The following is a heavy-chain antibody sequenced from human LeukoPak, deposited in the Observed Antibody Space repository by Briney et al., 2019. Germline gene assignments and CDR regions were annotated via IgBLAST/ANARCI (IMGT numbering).Heavy chain of an antibody. J-gene: IGHJ4*02. Sequence: PSETLSLTCAVYGGSFSGYYWSWIRQPPGKGLEWIGEINHSGSTNYNPPLKSRVTISVDTSKNQFSLKLSSVTAADTAVYYCARGGYPFDYWGQGTLVTVSS. CDR2: INHSGST. D-gene: IGHD2-2*03. V-gene: IGHV4-34*01. CDR1: GGSFSGYY. CDR3: ARGGYPFDY.